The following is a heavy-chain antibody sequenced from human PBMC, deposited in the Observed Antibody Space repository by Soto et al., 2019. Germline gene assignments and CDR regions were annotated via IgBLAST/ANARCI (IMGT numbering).Heavy chain of an antibody. CDR3: TRDVEQQREIYSYGMVV. V-gene: IGHV3-49*03. J-gene: IGHJ6*02. Sequence: PGGSLRLSCTASGFTFGDYAMSWFRQAPGKGLEWVGFIRSKAYGGTTEYAASVKGRFTISRDDSKSIAYLQMNSLKTEDTAVYYCTRDVEQQREIYSYGMVVWGQGTTVTVSS. CDR2: IRSKAYGGTT. D-gene: IGHD6-13*01. CDR1: GFTFGDYA.